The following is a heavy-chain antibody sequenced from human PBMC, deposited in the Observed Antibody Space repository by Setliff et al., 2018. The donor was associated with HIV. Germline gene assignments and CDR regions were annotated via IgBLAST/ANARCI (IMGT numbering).Heavy chain of an antibody. J-gene: IGHJ4*02. D-gene: IGHD2-8*02. CDR3: VLGSSYFDY. Sequence: SETLSLTCTVSGGSISSSSYYWGWIRQPPGKGREWIGYITYSGSAYYNPSLKSRVTISIDTSDNQISLRLSSVTAADTAMYYCVLGSSYFDYWGQGTLVTVSS. V-gene: IGHV4-39*01. CDR1: GGSISSSSYY. CDR2: ITYSGSA.